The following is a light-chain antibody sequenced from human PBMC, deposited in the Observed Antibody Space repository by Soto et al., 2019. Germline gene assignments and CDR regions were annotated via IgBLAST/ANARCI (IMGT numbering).Light chain of an antibody. Sequence: DIQMTQSPSPLAASVGDRITISCRASQSISTYLNWYHQKPGKAPKLLIYAASTLQSGVPSRFSGSGSGTDFTLTISCLQSEDFATYYCQQYYSYPPITFGQGTRLEIK. J-gene: IGKJ5*01. CDR3: QQYYSYPPIT. CDR1: QSISTY. CDR2: AAS. V-gene: IGKV1-39*01.